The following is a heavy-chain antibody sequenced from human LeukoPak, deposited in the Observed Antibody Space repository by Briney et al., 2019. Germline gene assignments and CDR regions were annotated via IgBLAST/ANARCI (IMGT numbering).Heavy chain of an antibody. CDR2: ISAYNGNT. CDR3: ARERGNTYYDPNWFDP. V-gene: IGHV1-18*01. CDR1: GNTFTSYG. D-gene: IGHD3-3*01. Sequence: ASVKVSCKASGNTFTSYGISWVRQAPGQGLEWMGWISAYNGNTNYAQKLQGRVTMTTDTSTSTAYMELRSLRSDDTAVYYCARERGNTYYDPNWFDPWGQGTLVTVSS. J-gene: IGHJ5*02.